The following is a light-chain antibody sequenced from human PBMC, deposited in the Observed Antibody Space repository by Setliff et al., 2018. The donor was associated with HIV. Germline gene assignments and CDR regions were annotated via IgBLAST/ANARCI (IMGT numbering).Light chain of an antibody. CDR2: DVS. CDR3: SSYTSNNARV. Sequence: QSVLAQPASVSGSPGQSITISCTGTSSDVGAYNYVSWYQQYPAKAPKLMIYDVSVRPSGVSTRFSGSKSGNTASLTISGLQAEDEADYYCSSYTSNNARVFGTGT. J-gene: IGLJ1*01. CDR1: SSDVGAYNY. V-gene: IGLV2-14*03.